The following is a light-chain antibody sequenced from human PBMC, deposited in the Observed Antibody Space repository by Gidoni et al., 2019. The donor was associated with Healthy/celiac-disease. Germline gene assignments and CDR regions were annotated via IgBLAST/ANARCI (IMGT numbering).Light chain of an antibody. J-gene: IGKJ1*01. Sequence: EIKMTQSPATLSASVGDRVTMTCRASQSLNRWWAWYQQKPGKAPKLLIHKASSLESGVPSRFSGSGSGTEFSLTISGLQPDDFATYYCQQYNSYSRTFGQGTTVEMK. CDR2: KAS. CDR3: QQYNSYSRT. CDR1: QSLNRW. V-gene: IGKV1-5*03.